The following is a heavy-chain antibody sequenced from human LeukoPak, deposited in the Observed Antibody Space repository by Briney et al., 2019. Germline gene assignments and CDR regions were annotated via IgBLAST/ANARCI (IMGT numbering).Heavy chain of an antibody. CDR2: IYTSGST. Sequence: PSETLSLTCTVSGGSISSTSYFWTWIRQPAGKGLEWIGRIYTSGSTNYNPSLKSRVTISVDTSKNQFSLKLSSVTAADTAVYYCARGAVVRGLIIMSRTLYYMDVWGKGTTVTISS. CDR3: ARGAVVRGLIIMSRTLYYMDV. V-gene: IGHV4-61*02. J-gene: IGHJ6*03. CDR1: GGSISSTSYF. D-gene: IGHD3-10*01.